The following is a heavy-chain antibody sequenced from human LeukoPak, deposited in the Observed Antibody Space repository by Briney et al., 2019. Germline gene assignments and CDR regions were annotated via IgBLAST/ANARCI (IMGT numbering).Heavy chain of an antibody. Sequence: SETLSLTCTVSGDSLTTGSFYWGWVRQPPGKGLEWIASIYHTGNSYYNPSLRSRATISVDTSKNQFSLKLNSVTAADTALYYCARGTAYSSSPLDYYYYFDVWGKGATVTVSS. CDR1: GDSLTTGSFY. J-gene: IGHJ6*03. V-gene: IGHV4-39*07. CDR2: IYHTGNS. CDR3: ARGTAYSSSPLDYYYYFDV. D-gene: IGHD6-13*01.